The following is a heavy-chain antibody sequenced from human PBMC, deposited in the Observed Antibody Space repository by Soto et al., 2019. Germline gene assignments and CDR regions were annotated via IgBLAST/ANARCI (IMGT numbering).Heavy chain of an antibody. V-gene: IGHV3-48*03. CDR2: ISSSGSTI. J-gene: IGHJ4*02. Sequence: PGGSLRLSCAASGFTFSSYEMNWVRQAPGKGLEWVSYISSSGSTIYYADSVKGRFTISRDNAKNSLYLQMNGLRAEDTAVYYCARDSFYYDSSGYKDYWGQGTLVTVSS. D-gene: IGHD3-22*01. CDR3: ARDSFYYDSSGYKDY. CDR1: GFTFSSYE.